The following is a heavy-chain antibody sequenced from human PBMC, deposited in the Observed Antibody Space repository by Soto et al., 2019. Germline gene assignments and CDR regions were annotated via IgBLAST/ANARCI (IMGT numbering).Heavy chain of an antibody. CDR2: TYYNGNT. J-gene: IGHJ5*02. CDR1: GGSFTSTNYF. V-gene: IGHV4-39*01. D-gene: IGHD3-22*01. CDR3: ARLQIYDSRAAPTPIFHP. Sequence: SETLSLTCTFSGGSFTSTNYFWGWIRQPPGKGLEWIGHTYYNGNTFYSPSLKSRVTMSVDTSKRQFSLDLSSVTAADTAMYYCARLQIYDSRAAPTPIFHPWGLGAMVTVSS.